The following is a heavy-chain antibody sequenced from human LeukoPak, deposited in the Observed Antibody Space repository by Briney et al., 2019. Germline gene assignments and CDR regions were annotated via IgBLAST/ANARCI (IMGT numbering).Heavy chain of an antibody. CDR2: ISGNSGNT. CDR3: VRNVAAGRIPYYFDY. D-gene: IGHD6-19*01. V-gene: IGHV3-23*01. Sequence: GGSLRLSCAASGFTFSSYAMSWVRQTPGKGLEWVSSISGNSGNTYYADSVKGRFTISRDNSKSTLYLHMNSLRAEDTAVFYCVRNVAAGRIPYYFDYWGQGTLVTVSS. J-gene: IGHJ4*02. CDR1: GFTFSSYA.